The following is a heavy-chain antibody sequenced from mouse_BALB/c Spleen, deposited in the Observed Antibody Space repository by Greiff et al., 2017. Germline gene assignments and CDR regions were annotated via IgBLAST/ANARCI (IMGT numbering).Heavy chain of an antibody. Sequence: EVQGVESGGDLVKPGGSLKLSCAASGFTFSSYGMSWVRQTPDKRLEWVATISSGGSYTYYPDSVKGRFTISRDNAKNTLYLQMSSLKSEDTAMYYCASPIYYDYDYYAMDYWGQGTSVTVSS. CDR3: ASPIYYDYDYYAMDY. D-gene: IGHD2-4*01. J-gene: IGHJ4*01. CDR2: ISSGGSYT. CDR1: GFTFSSYG. V-gene: IGHV5-6*01.